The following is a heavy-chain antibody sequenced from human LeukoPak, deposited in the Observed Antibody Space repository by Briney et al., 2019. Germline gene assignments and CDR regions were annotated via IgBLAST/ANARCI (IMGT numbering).Heavy chain of an antibody. CDR1: GYTLSELS. Sequence: ASVKVSCKVSGYTLSELSMHWVRQAPGKGLEWMGGFDPEDGETIYAQKFQGRVTMTEDTSTDTAYMELSSLRSEDTAVYYCARSPPLWFGELLLDFDYWGQGTLVTVSS. D-gene: IGHD3-10*01. CDR3: ARSPPLWFGELLLDFDY. V-gene: IGHV1-24*01. J-gene: IGHJ4*02. CDR2: FDPEDGET.